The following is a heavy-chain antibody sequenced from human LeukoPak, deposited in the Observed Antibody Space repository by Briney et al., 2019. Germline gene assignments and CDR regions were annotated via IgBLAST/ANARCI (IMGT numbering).Heavy chain of an antibody. Sequence: PGGSLRLSCAASGFTFDDYGMSWVRQAPGKGLEWVSGISWNGGSTGYADSVKGRFTISRDNAKNSLYLQMNSLRAEDTALYYCARVGHYDSSGYWGYWGQGTLVTVSS. CDR1: GFTFDDYG. CDR2: ISWNGGST. V-gene: IGHV3-20*04. D-gene: IGHD3-22*01. CDR3: ARVGHYDSSGYWGY. J-gene: IGHJ4*02.